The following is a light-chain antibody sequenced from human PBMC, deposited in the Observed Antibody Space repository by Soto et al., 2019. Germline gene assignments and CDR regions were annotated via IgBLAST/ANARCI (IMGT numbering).Light chain of an antibody. V-gene: IGKV3-20*01. CDR1: QSVSSSS. CDR3: QRYGSSPLIT. Sequence: ETVLTKSPGTLSFPPAQRSTLSCIAIQSVSSSSLAWYQQRPGQAPRLLIYGTSSRATGIPDRFSGSGSGTDFTLTISRLEPEDFAVYFCQRYGSSPLITFGQGTRREIK. J-gene: IGKJ5*01. CDR2: GTS.